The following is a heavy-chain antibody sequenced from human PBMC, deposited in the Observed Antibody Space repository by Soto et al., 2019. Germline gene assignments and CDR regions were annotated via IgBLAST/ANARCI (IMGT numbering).Heavy chain of an antibody. D-gene: IGHD1-1*01. J-gene: IGHJ4*02. CDR1: GFMFSSAW. CDR3: VEGWNDF. CDR2: IKTKSDGETR. V-gene: IGHV3-15*05. Sequence: EVQTVQSGGDLVKPGGSLRLSCVTSGFMFSSAWMNWVRQAPGKGLEWVARIKTKSDGETRDYAAPVKGRFTISRDDSKKTVYVQVNSLRAEDTAVYYCVEGWNDFWGQGTLVTVSS.